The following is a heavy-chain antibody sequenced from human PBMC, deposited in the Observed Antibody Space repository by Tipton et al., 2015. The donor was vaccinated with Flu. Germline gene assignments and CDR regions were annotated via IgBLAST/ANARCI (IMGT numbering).Heavy chain of an antibody. Sequence: SLRLSCAASGFTFNNYWMHWVRQAPGKGLVWVSRIKEDGSITSYADSVKGRFTISRDNAKNTMYLQMNSLRVDDTAVYYCVRSDWFDPWGQGTLVTVSS. CDR2: IKEDGSIT. V-gene: IGHV3-74*01. J-gene: IGHJ5*02. CDR1: GFTFNNYW. CDR3: VRSDWFDP.